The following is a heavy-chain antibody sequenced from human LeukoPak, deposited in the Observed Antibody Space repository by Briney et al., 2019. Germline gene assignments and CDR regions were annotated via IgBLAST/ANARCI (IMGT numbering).Heavy chain of an antibody. Sequence: GGSLRLSCAASGFTFSSYSMNWVRQAPGKGLEWVSSIRSSSSYIYYADSVKGRFTISRDNAKNSLYLQMNSLRAEDTAVYYCARVRYDIFTGYSYIDYWGQGTLVTVSS. CDR2: IRSSSSYI. CDR1: GFTFSSYS. CDR3: ARVRYDIFTGYSYIDY. V-gene: IGHV3-21*01. J-gene: IGHJ4*02. D-gene: IGHD3-9*01.